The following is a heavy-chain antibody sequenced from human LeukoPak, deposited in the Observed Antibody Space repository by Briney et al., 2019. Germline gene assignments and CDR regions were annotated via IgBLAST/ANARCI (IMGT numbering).Heavy chain of an antibody. CDR1: GFTFSSYA. CDR3: AKAYVHNYYYYGMAV. Sequence: PGGSLRLSCAASGFTFSSYAMSWVRQAPGKGLEWVSAISGSGGSTYYADSVKGRFTISRDNSKNTLCLQMNSLRAEDTAVYYCAKAYVHNYYYYGMAVWGQGTTVTVSS. J-gene: IGHJ6*02. V-gene: IGHV3-23*01. CDR2: ISGSGGST. D-gene: IGHD3-16*01.